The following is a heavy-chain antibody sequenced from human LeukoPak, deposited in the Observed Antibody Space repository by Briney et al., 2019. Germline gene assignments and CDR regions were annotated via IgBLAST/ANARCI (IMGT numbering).Heavy chain of an antibody. V-gene: IGHV3-7*03. CDR3: VKDSPPGIVGAPPAY. Sequence: PGGSLRLSCAASGFTFSSYWMSWVRQAPGKGLEWVANINKDGGEKYYVDSVKGRFTISRDNAKNSLYLQMNSLRADDTAVYYCVKDSPPGIVGAPPAYWGQGTLVTVSS. D-gene: IGHD1-26*01. CDR1: GFTFSSYW. CDR2: INKDGGEK. J-gene: IGHJ4*02.